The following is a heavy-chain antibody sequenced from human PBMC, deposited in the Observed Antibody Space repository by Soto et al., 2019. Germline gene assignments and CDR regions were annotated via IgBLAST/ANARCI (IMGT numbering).Heavy chain of an antibody. D-gene: IGHD2-15*01. V-gene: IGHV4-59*01. CDR3: AKGGGGYCSGGSCYYDFDY. Sequence: PSETLSLTCTVSGGSISSYYWSWIRQPPGKGLEWIGYIYYSGSTNYDPSLKSRVTISVDTSKNQFSLKLSSVTAADTAVYYCAKGGGGYCSGGSCYYDFDYWGQGTLVTVSS. CDR2: IYYSGST. CDR1: GGSISSYY. J-gene: IGHJ4*02.